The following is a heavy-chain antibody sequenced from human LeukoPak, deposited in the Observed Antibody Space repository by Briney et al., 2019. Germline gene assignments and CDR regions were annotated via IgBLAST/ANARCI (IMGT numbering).Heavy chain of an antibody. D-gene: IGHD3-22*01. Sequence: GASLRLSCAASGFTFSSYAMSWVRQAPGKGLEWVSAISGSGGSTYYADSVKGRFTISRDNSKNTLYLQMNSLRAEDTAVYYCAKDQGDCYDSSGYYLDAFDIWGQGTMVTVSS. CDR1: GFTFSSYA. CDR3: AKDQGDCYDSSGYYLDAFDI. J-gene: IGHJ3*02. V-gene: IGHV3-23*01. CDR2: ISGSGGST.